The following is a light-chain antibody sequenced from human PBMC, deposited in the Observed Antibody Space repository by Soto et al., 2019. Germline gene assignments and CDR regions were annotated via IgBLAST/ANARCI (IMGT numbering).Light chain of an antibody. V-gene: IGKV1-5*03. CDR3: QQYKSYPLT. CDR1: QSISSW. Sequence: DIQMTQSPSTLSASVGDRVTITCRASQSISSWLAWYQQKPGEAPKLLMYKASSLQSGVPSRFSGSGSGTEFTLTISSLQSDDFATYYCQQYKSYPLTFGPGTKVDIK. CDR2: KAS. J-gene: IGKJ3*01.